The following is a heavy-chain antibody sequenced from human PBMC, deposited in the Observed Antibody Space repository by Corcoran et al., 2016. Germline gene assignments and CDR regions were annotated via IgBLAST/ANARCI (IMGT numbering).Heavy chain of an antibody. D-gene: IGHD4-17*01. CDR3: ARILATVTTIDP. Sequence: QVQLQESGPGLVKPSETLSLTCTVSGYSISSGYYWGWIRPPPGKGLGWIGSIYHSGSTYYNPSLQSRVTISVDTSKNQFSRKLSSVPAADTAVYYGARILATVTTIDPWGQGTLVTVSS. V-gene: IGHV4-38-2*02. CDR1: GYSISSGYY. J-gene: IGHJ5*02. CDR2: IYHSGST.